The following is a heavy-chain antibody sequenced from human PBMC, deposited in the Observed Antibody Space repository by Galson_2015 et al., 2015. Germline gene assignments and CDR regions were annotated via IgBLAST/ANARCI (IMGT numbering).Heavy chain of an antibody. D-gene: IGHD2-15*01. CDR2: ISYDGNNK. Sequence: SLRLSCAASGFTFSSYAMSWVRQAPGKGLEWVAVISYDGNNKYYADSVKGRFTISRDNSKNTLYLQMNSLRAEDTAVYYCAKNLRIKIAAPEYWGQGTVVTVSS. CDR1: GFTFSSYA. J-gene: IGHJ4*02. CDR3: AKNLRIKIAAPEY. V-gene: IGHV3-30*18.